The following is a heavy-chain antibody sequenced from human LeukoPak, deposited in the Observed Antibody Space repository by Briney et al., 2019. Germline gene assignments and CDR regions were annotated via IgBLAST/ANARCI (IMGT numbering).Heavy chain of an antibody. CDR3: ARHSAAAGTFEVDY. CDR1: GGSISSSSYY. V-gene: IGHV4-39*01. CDR2: IYYSGST. Sequence: SETLSLTCTVSGGSISSSSYYWGWIRQPPGKGLEWIGSIYYSGSTYYNPSLKSRVTISVDTSKNQFSLKLSAVTAADTAVYYCARHSAAAGTFEVDYWGQGTLVTVSS. D-gene: IGHD6-13*01. J-gene: IGHJ4*02.